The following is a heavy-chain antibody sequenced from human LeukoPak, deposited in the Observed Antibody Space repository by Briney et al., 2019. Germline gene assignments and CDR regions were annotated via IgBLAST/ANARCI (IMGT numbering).Heavy chain of an antibody. V-gene: IGHV1-18*01. J-gene: IGHJ4*02. CDR2: ISAYNGST. CDR1: GYTFTSYG. Sequence: ASVKVSCKASGYTFTSYGISWVRQAPGQGLEWMGWISAYNGSTNYAQKLQGRVTMTTDISTSTAYMELRSLRSDDTAVYYCARFTALVSRALGYWGQGTLVAVSS. D-gene: IGHD3-9*01. CDR3: ARFTALVSRALGY.